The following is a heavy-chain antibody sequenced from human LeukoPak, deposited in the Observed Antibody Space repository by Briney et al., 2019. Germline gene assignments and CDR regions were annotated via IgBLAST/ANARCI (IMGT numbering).Heavy chain of an antibody. Sequence: SQTLSLTCAVSGGSISSGGYSWSWIRQLPGTGLEWIGYIYHSGSTYYNPSLKSRVTISVDRSKNQFSLKLSSVTAADTAVYYCASLVGAKYYYGMDVWGQGTTVTVSS. V-gene: IGHV4-30-2*01. CDR3: ASLVGAKYYYGMDV. J-gene: IGHJ6*02. CDR2: IYHSGST. CDR1: GGSISSGGYS. D-gene: IGHD1-26*01.